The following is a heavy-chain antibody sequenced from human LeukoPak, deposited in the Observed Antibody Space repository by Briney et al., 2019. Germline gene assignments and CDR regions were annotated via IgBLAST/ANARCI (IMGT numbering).Heavy chain of an antibody. Sequence: GGSLRLSCAASGFTFSSYGMHWLRQAPGKGLEWVSLIWYDGSNKYYADSVKGRFTISRDNSKNTLYLQMNSLRAEDTAVYYCARDWGKGDYWGQGTLVTVSS. CDR1: GFTFSSYG. J-gene: IGHJ4*02. D-gene: IGHD3-16*01. CDR2: IWYDGSNK. CDR3: ARDWGKGDY. V-gene: IGHV3-33*01.